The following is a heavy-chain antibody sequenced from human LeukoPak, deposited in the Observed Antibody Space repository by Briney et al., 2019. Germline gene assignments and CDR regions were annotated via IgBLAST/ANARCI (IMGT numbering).Heavy chain of an antibody. Sequence: SETLSLTCTVSDYSISSGYYWGWIRQPPGKGLEWIGTIYYIGSTYYNPSLKSRVTISVDTSKSQIFLKLSSVTAADTAVHYCARHIPTRYSSNWYYFDYWGQGTLVTVSS. V-gene: IGHV4-38-2*02. J-gene: IGHJ4*02. CDR3: ARHIPTRYSSNWYYFDY. CDR1: DYSISSGYY. D-gene: IGHD6-13*01. CDR2: IYYIGST.